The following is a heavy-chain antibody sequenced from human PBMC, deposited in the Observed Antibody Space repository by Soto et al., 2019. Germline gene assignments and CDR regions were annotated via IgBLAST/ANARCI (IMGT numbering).Heavy chain of an antibody. D-gene: IGHD4-17*01. Sequence: SVKVSCKASGGTFSSYAISWVRQAPGQGLEWMGGIIPIFGTANYAQKFQGRVTITADESTSTAYLQWSSLKASDTAIYYCARDLDYGGNSEASDVWGQGTMVTVSS. J-gene: IGHJ3*01. CDR2: IIPIFGTA. V-gene: IGHV1-69*13. CDR3: ARDLDYGGNSEASDV. CDR1: GGTFSSYA.